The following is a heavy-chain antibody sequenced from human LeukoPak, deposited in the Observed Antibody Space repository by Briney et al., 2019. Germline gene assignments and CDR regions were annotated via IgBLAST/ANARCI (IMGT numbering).Heavy chain of an antibody. Sequence: PGGSLRLSCAASGFTFSSYSMNWVRQAPGKGLEWVSSISSSSSYIYYADSVKGRFTISRDNAKNSLYLQMSSLRAEDTAVYYCAREKGDDYVWGSYRYIDYWGQGTLVTVSS. CDR3: AREKGDDYVWGSYRYIDY. CDR1: GFTFSSYS. V-gene: IGHV3-21*01. D-gene: IGHD3-16*02. CDR2: ISSSSSYI. J-gene: IGHJ4*02.